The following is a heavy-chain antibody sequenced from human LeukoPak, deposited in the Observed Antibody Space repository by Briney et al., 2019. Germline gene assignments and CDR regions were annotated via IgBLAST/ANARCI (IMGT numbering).Heavy chain of an antibody. CDR2: INPNSGGT. CDR1: GGTFSSYA. CDR3: AREDGGWFDP. Sequence: ASVKVSCKASGGTFSSYAISWVRQAPGQGLEWMGWINPNSGGTNYAQKFQGRVTMTRDTSISTAYMELSRLRSDDTAVYYCAREDGGWFDPWGQGTLVTVSS. J-gene: IGHJ5*02. V-gene: IGHV1-2*02.